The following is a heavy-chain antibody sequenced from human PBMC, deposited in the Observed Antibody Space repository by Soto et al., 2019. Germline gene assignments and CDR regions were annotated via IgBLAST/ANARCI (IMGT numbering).Heavy chain of an antibody. CDR1: GFTFSSYS. V-gene: IGHV3-48*01. CDR2: ISSSSSTI. D-gene: IGHD3-3*01. J-gene: IGHJ6*03. Sequence: GGSLRLSCAASGFTFSSYSMNWVRQAPGKGLEWVSYISSSSSTIYYADSVKGRFTISRDNAKNSLYLQMNSLTAEDTAVYYCARDHTYYDFWSGYQKAEYYYYYMDVWGKGTTVTVSS. CDR3: ARDHTYYDFWSGYQKAEYYYYYMDV.